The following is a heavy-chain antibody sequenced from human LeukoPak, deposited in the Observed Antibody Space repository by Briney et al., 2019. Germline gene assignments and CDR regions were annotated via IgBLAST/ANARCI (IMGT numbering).Heavy chain of an antibody. V-gene: IGHV4-4*07. J-gene: IGHJ4*02. D-gene: IGHD3-16*01. CDR2: IYTSGST. CDR3: AREIRPYDYVWGSYNDY. CDR1: GGSISSYY. Sequence: SETLSLTCTVSGGSISSYYWSWIRQPAGKGLEWIGRIYTSGSTNYNPSLKSRVTMSVDTSKNQFSLKLSSVSAADTAVYYCAREIRPYDYVWGSYNDYWGQGTLVTVSS.